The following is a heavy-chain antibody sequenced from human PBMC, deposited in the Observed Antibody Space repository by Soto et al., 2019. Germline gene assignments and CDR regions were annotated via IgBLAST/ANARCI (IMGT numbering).Heavy chain of an antibody. Sequence: TSETLSLTCSVSGGSVSSGVYYWSWIRQPPGKGLELIGYISNSGSTNYNPSLTSRAAISLDRSRNQFSLKLTSVTAADTAVYYCERLRITNLWVVTGHYFHYWGRGTLVTVSS. V-gene: IGHV4-61*08. CDR1: GGSVSSGVYY. D-gene: IGHD3-22*01. CDR2: ISNSGST. CDR3: ERLRITNLWVVTGHYFHY. J-gene: IGHJ4*02.